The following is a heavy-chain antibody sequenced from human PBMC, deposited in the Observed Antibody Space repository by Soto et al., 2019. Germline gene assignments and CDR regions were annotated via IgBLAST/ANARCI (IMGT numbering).Heavy chain of an antibody. CDR1: GYTFTAYN. CDR3: ARERNPYSSSWDSYYYGMDV. D-gene: IGHD6-13*01. Sequence: QVQLVQSGVEVKKPGASVKVSCKASGYTFTAYNMHWVRQAPGQGLEWMGWMNPNSGGTNYAQKFQGWVTMTRDTSISTAYMELSRLTSDDTAVYYCARERNPYSSSWDSYYYGMDVWGQGTTVTVSS. J-gene: IGHJ6*02. CDR2: MNPNSGGT. V-gene: IGHV1-2*04.